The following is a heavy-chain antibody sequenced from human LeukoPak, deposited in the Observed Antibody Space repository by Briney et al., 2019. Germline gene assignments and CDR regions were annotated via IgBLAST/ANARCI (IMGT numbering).Heavy chain of an antibody. V-gene: IGHV1-8*01. Sequence: GASVKVSRKASGYTFTSYAINWVRQATAQGLEWMGWMNPNSGNTGYAQKFQGRVTMTRNTSISTAYMELSSLRSEDTAVYYCAREMWRYYYYGMDVWGQGTTVTVSS. CDR1: GYTFTSYA. CDR2: MNPNSGNT. CDR3: AREMWRYYYYGMDV. D-gene: IGHD2-21*01. J-gene: IGHJ6*02.